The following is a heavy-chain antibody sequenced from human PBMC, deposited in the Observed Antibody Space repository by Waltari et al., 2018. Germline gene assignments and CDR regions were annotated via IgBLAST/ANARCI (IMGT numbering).Heavy chain of an antibody. V-gene: IGHV4-34*01. CDR2: INHSGST. CDR3: ARGRLLRFLEWSYYYGMDV. J-gene: IGHJ6*02. Sequence: QVQLQQWGAGLLKPSETLSLTCAVYGGSFSGYYWSWIRQPPGKGLEWIGEINHSGSTNYNPSLKSRVTISVDTSKNQFSLKLSSVTAADTAVYYCARGRLLRFLEWSYYYGMDVWGQGTTVTVSS. CDR1: GGSFSGYY. D-gene: IGHD3-3*01.